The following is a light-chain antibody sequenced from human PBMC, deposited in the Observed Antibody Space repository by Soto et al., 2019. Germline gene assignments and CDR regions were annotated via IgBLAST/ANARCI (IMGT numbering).Light chain of an antibody. CDR3: QQSDSYPVT. J-gene: IGKJ3*01. V-gene: IGKV1-39*01. CDR1: QSIGSN. CDR2: AAS. Sequence: DIQMTQSPFSLSASVGDRVTITCRASQSIGSNLNWYQQKAGKGPRLLIFAASSLQTGVPSTFSGSGSGTDFTLTISSLQPEDFATYYCQQSDSYPVTFGPGTKVEIK.